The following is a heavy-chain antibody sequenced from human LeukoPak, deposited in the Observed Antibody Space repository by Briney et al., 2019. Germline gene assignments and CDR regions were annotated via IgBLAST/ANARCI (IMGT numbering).Heavy chain of an antibody. Sequence: PSETLSLTCTVSGGSISSHYWSWIRQPPGKGLEWIGYIYYSGSTNYNPSLKSPVTISVDTSKNQFSLKLSSVTAADTAVYYCARARTRYWYFDLWGRGTLVTVSS. D-gene: IGHD1-7*01. J-gene: IGHJ2*01. V-gene: IGHV4-59*11. CDR1: GGSISSHY. CDR3: ARARTRYWYFDL. CDR2: IYYSGST.